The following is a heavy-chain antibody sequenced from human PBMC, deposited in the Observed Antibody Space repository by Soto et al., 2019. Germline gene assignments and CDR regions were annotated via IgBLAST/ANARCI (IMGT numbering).Heavy chain of an antibody. CDR3: AKDRGSSSWDPIFDF. CDR1: GFTFTAYW. Sequence: EVQLVESGGGLIQPGGSLRLSCAATGFTFTAYWVHWVRQAPGKGLEWVSGISWNSAAIDYAVSVKGRFTIVRDNAMNSLYLQMNHLRPEDTAFYYCAKDRGSSSWDPIFDFWGQGILVTVSS. CDR2: ISWNSAAI. D-gene: IGHD6-13*01. J-gene: IGHJ4*02. V-gene: IGHV3-9*01.